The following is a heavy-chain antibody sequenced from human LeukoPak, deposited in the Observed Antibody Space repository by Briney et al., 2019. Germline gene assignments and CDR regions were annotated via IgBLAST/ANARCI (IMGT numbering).Heavy chain of an antibody. V-gene: IGHV4-59*01. D-gene: IGHD6-19*01. CDR2: IYYSGST. J-gene: IGHJ5*02. CDR1: GGSISSYY. Sequence: PETLSLTCTVSGGSISSYYWSWTRQPPGKGLEWIGYIYYSGSTNYNPSLKSRVTISVDTSKNQFSLKLSSVTAADTAVYYCARAPVAGGYNWFDPWGQGTLVTVSS. CDR3: ARAPVAGGYNWFDP.